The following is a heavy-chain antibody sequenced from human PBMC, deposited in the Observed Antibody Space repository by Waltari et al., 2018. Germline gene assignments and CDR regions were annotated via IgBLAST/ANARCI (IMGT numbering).Heavy chain of an antibody. CDR2: IYYSGST. CDR3: ARDGEVDSYYYDSRGAFDI. CDR1: GGSISSSSYY. J-gene: IGHJ3*02. V-gene: IGHV4-39*07. D-gene: IGHD3-22*01. Sequence: QLQLQESGPGLVKPSETLSLTCTVSGGSISSSSYYWGWIRQPPGKGLEWIGSIYYSGSTYYNPSLKSRVTISVDTSKNQFSLKLSSVTAADTAVYYCARDGEVDSYYYDSRGAFDIWGQGTMVTVSS.